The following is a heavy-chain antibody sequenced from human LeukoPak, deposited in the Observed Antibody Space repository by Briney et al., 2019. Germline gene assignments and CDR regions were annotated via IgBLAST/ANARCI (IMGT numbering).Heavy chain of an antibody. CDR3: ATDSHSSGWYWFDP. D-gene: IGHD6-19*01. CDR1: GYTLTELS. V-gene: IGHV1-24*01. Sequence: ASVKVSCKVSGYTLTELSMHWVRQAPGKGLEWMGGFDPEDGETIYAQKFQGRVTMTEDTSTDTAYMELSSLGSEDTAVYYCATDSHSSGWYWFDPWGQGTLVTVSS. CDR2: FDPEDGET. J-gene: IGHJ5*02.